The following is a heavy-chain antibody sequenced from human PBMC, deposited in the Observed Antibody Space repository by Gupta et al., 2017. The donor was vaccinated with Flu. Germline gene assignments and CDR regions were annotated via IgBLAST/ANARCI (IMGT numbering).Heavy chain of an antibody. Sequence: QVQLVQSGPEGTKAGASVKVSCPLFGNTVTELPIHWVRQAPGKGLEWMGGFDPEDGETIYAQKFQGRVTMTEDTSTDTAYMELSSLRSEDTAMFYCVTDSSGFNDAFDIWGQGTLVTVSS. CDR1: GNTVTELP. D-gene: IGHD3-22*01. CDR2: FDPEDGET. J-gene: IGHJ3*02. CDR3: VTDSSGFNDAFDI. V-gene: IGHV1-24*01.